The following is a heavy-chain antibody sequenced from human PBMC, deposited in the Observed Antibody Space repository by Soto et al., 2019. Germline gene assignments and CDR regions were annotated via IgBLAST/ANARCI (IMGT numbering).Heavy chain of an antibody. J-gene: IGHJ4*02. V-gene: IGHV4-30-4*01. CDR1: GDSISSNNNY. CDR3: ARGRGYSYGLDS. Sequence: SETLSLTCTVSGDSISSNNNYWSWIRQPPGEGLEWIGFISYSGTTSYSPSLKSRVAISLDTSKNQFSLSLSSVTAADTAVYYCARGRGYSYGLDSWAQRTLVTVSS. D-gene: IGHD5-18*01. CDR2: ISYSGTT.